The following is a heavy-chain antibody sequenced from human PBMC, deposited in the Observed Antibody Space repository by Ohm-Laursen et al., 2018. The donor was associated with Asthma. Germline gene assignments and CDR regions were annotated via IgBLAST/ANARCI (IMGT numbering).Heavy chain of an antibody. V-gene: IGHV4-59*08. CDR2: IYHSGST. D-gene: IGHD2-2*01. J-gene: IGHJ4*02. CDR3: ARPYCSDTTCYHYFDS. CDR1: GASISSFY. Sequence: GTLSLTCTVSGASISSFYWSWIRQPPGKGLEWIGYIYHSGSTNYNPSLKSRVTMSVDTSKNQFSLKLSSVTAADTAVYYCARPYCSDTTCYHYFDSWGQGTLVSVSS.